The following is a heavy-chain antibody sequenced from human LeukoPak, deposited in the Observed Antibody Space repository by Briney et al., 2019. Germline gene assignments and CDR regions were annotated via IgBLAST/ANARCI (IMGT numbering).Heavy chain of an antibody. D-gene: IGHD3-10*01. CDR1: GFTFNNYA. V-gene: IGHV3-23*01. J-gene: IGHJ4*02. CDR2: INGGDNGDNT. CDR3: AREIFGSGSYPDY. Sequence: GGSLRLSCAASGFTFNNYAMTWVRQAPGKGLQWVSTINGGDNGDNTYYADSVKGRFTVSRDNSKNTVFLQMNSLTAEDTAAYYCAREIFGSGSYPDYWGQGTLVTVSS.